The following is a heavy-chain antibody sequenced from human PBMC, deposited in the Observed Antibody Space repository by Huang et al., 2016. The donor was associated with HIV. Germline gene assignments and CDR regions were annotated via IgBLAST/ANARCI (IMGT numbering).Heavy chain of an antibody. CDR1: GYIFTTYY. J-gene: IGHJ4*02. Sequence: QVQLVQSGAEVKKPGASVKVSCKASGYIFTTYYIHWVRQAPGPGLEWMGIIHPSGGDTTYARGFQGRVTTTRDPATSTVYMELNRRRSDDTAVHYCAREALGYCSGGRCSYFDYWGQGTLVTVSS. CDR2: IHPSGGDT. V-gene: IGHV1-46*01. CDR3: AREALGYCSGGRCSYFDY. D-gene: IGHD2-15*01.